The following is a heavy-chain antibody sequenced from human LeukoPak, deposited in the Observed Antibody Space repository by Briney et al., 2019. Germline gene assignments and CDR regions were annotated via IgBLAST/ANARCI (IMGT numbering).Heavy chain of an antibody. CDR3: ARDNYDSMFGY. Sequence: GGSLRLSCAASGFTFSSYWMSWVRQAPGKGLEWVANIKQDGSEKYYVDSVKGRFTISRDNTKNSLYLQMNNLRAEDTAVYYCARDNYDSMFGYWGQGTLVTVSS. D-gene: IGHD3-22*01. CDR2: IKQDGSEK. V-gene: IGHV3-7*01. CDR1: GFTFSSYW. J-gene: IGHJ4*02.